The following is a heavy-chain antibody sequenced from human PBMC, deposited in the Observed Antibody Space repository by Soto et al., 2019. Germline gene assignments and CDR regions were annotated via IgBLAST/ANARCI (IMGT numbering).Heavy chain of an antibody. CDR2: INGDGSST. J-gene: IGHJ3*02. Sequence: GGSLRLSCAASGFTFSSYLMHWVRQSPGKGLVWVSRINGDGSSTNNADSVKGRFTISRDNAKNTLFLQMNSLRAEDTAVYYCARSYCGSISCSPWDAFDIWGQGTMVT. CDR1: GFTFSSYL. CDR3: ARSYCGSISCSPWDAFDI. V-gene: IGHV3-74*01. D-gene: IGHD2-2*01.